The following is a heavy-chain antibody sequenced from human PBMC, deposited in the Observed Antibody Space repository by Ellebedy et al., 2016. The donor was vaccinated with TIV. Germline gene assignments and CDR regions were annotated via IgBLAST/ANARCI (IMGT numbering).Heavy chain of an antibody. J-gene: IGHJ4*02. V-gene: IGHV3-9*01. Sequence: PGGSLRLSCAASGFTFDDYAMHWVRQAPGKGLEWVSGISWNSGSIGYVDSVKGRFTISRDNARNSLYLQMTSLRAEDTAVYYCARDNWNGLASDYWGQGTLVTVSS. D-gene: IGHD1-1*01. CDR1: GFTFDDYA. CDR2: ISWNSGSI. CDR3: ARDNWNGLASDY.